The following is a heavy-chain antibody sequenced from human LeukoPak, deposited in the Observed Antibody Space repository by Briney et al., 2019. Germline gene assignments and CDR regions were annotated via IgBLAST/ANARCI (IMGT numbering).Heavy chain of an antibody. J-gene: IGHJ4*02. V-gene: IGHV1-2*02. D-gene: IGHD2-2*01. CDR1: XXTFTXXX. CDR2: INPNSGGT. Sequence: SCKXXXXTFTXXXMHWVRQAPGQGLEWMGWINPNSGGTNYAQKFQGRVTMTRDTSISTAYMELSRLRSDDTAVYYCARERCSSTSCYDFGYWGQGTLVTVS. CDR3: ARERCSSTSCYDFGY.